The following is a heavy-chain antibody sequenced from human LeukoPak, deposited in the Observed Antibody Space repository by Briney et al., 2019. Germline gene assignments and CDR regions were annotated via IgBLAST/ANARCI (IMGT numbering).Heavy chain of an antibody. CDR2: ISGSGGST. J-gene: IGHJ4*02. V-gene: IGHV3-23*01. D-gene: IGHD3-3*01. CDR3: ATSFRFWSGSNAY. CDR1: GFTFSSYA. Sequence: PGGSLRLSCAASGFTFSSYAMSWVRQAPGKGLEWVSAISGSGGSTYYAASVKGRFTISRDNSKNTLYLQMNSLRAEDTAVYYCATSFRFWSGSNAYWGQGTLVTVSS.